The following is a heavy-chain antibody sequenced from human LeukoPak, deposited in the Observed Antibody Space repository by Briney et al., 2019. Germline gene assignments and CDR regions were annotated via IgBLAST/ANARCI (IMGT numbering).Heavy chain of an antibody. V-gene: IGHV4-31*11. CDR3: HTTSGLEMAPSAFDI. CDR2: IYYSGST. J-gene: IGHJ3*02. CDR1: GGSFSGYY. Sequence: SETLSLTCAVYGGSFSGYYWSWIRQHPGKGLEWIGYIYYSGSTYYNPSLKSRVTISVDTSKNQFSLKLSSVTAADTAVYYCHTTSGLEMAPSAFDIWGQGTMVTVSS. D-gene: IGHD5-24*01.